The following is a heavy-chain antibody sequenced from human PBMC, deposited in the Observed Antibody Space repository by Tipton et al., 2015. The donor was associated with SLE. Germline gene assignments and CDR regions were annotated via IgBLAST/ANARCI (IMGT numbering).Heavy chain of an antibody. Sequence: TLSLTCTVSGGSISSHYWSWIRQPPGKGLEWIGYIYYSGSTNYNPSLKSRVTISVDTSKNQFSLKLSSVTAADTAVYYCARSAYYDFWSGSFLFDPWGQGTLVTVSS. D-gene: IGHD3-3*01. CDR2: IYYSGST. J-gene: IGHJ5*02. CDR1: GGSISSHY. V-gene: IGHV4-59*11. CDR3: ARSAYYDFWSGSFLFDP.